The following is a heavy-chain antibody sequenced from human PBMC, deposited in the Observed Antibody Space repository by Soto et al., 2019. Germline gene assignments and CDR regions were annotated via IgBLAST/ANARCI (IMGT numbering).Heavy chain of an antibody. CDR2: IRNIASGGTA. D-gene: IGHD2-15*01. CDR1: GFPFGAYS. V-gene: IGHV3-49*03. CDR3: TRGVVLTDD. J-gene: IGHJ4*02. Sequence: GGSLRLSCSASGFPFGAYSMTWLRQAPGKGLEWVSFIRNIASGGTAEYAASVRGRFTISRDDSNSIAYLQMNSLRAEDTAMYYCTRGVVLTDDWSQGTLVTVSS.